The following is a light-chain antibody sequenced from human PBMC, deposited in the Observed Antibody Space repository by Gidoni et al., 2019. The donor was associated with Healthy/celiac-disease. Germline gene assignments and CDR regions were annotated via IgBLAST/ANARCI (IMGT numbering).Light chain of an antibody. CDR1: QSVSSY. V-gene: IGKV3-11*01. CDR3: QQRNNWPPMYS. J-gene: IGKJ2*03. Sequence: EIVLTQSPATLSLSPGERATLSCRASQSVSSYLAWYQQKPGQAPRLLIYDASNGATGNPARLSSSGSGTDCTLTISSLGPEDFAVYYCQQRNNWPPMYSFXXXTKLEIK. CDR2: DAS.